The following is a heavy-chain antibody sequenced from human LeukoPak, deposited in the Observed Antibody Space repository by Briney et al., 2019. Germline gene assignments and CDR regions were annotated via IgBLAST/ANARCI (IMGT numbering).Heavy chain of an antibody. CDR3: ARDNWETYYDSSGSYNWFDP. D-gene: IGHD3-22*01. V-gene: IGHV4-34*01. Sequence: SETLSLTCAVYGGSFSGYYWSWIRQPPGKGLEWIGEINHSGSTNYNPSLKSRVTISVDRSKNQFSLKLSSVTAADTAVYYCARDNWETYYDSSGSYNWFDPWGQGTLVTVSS. CDR1: GGSFSGYY. CDR2: INHSGST. J-gene: IGHJ5*02.